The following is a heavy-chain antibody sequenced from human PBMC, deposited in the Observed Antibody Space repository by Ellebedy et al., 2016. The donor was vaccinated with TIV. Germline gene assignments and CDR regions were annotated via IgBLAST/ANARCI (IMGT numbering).Heavy chain of an antibody. J-gene: IGHJ3*02. V-gene: IGHV3-48*04. CDR1: EFTFTSYS. CDR3: ARDMGWGNERLNDAFDI. Sequence: GESLKISCAAFEFTFTSYSMNWVRQVPGKGLEWLSYISHSSITRYYADSVKGRFTVSRDNAKNSLSLQMNSLRAENTAVYYCARDMGWGNERLNDAFDIWGQGTMVIVSS. D-gene: IGHD5-12*01. CDR2: ISHSSITR.